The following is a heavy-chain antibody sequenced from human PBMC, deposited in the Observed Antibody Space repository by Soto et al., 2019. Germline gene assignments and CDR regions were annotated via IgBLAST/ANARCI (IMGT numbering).Heavy chain of an antibody. Sequence: QLQLQESASGLVKPSQTLSLTCAVPGGSSSSGGYAWSWLRQPPGKGLEWLGYISHSGSTSYNLSLKSGVTISVDRSKNQFYLKLSSVTAADTAAYYCARTPDIWGQGSMGTVSA. CDR2: ISHSGST. CDR3: ARTPDI. V-gene: IGHV4-30-2*01. J-gene: IGHJ3*02. CDR1: GGSSSSGGYA.